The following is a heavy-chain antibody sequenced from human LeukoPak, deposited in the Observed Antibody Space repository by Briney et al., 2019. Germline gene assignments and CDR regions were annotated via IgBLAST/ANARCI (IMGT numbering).Heavy chain of an antibody. D-gene: IGHD6-19*01. Sequence: SETLSLTCTVSGGSISSYYWSWIRQPPGKGLEWIGYVYYSGSTKYNPSLKSRVTISVDTSRNHFSLNLTSVTAADTAVYFCAGDYSGWYYFDHWGQGIQVTVSS. CDR1: GGSISSYY. CDR2: VYYSGST. CDR3: AGDYSGWYYFDH. V-gene: IGHV4-59*01. J-gene: IGHJ4*02.